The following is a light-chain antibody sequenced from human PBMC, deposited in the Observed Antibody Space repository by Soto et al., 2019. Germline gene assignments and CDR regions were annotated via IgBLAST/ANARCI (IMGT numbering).Light chain of an antibody. CDR3: QQYGSSSFT. Sequence: EIVLTQSPGTLSLSPGERATLSCRASQSVSSNYLAWYQQKPGQAPRLLIYVASSRATGIPDRFSGSGSGTDFTLTISRLEPEDFAVYYCQQYGSSSFTFGPGTKVDIK. V-gene: IGKV3-20*01. CDR2: VAS. J-gene: IGKJ3*01. CDR1: QSVSSNY.